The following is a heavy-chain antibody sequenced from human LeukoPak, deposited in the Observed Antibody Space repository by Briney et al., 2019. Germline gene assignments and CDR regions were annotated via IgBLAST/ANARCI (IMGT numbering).Heavy chain of an antibody. CDR3: ASSYYYDSSGYYYALSY. CDR1: GGTFSSYA. J-gene: IGHJ4*02. Sequence: ASVKVSCKASGGTFSSYAISWVRQAPGQGLEWMGWISAYNGNTNYAQKLQGRVTMTTDTSTSTAYMELRGLRSDDTDVYYCASSYYYDSSGYYYALSYWGQGTLVTVSS. V-gene: IGHV1-18*01. CDR2: ISAYNGNT. D-gene: IGHD3-22*01.